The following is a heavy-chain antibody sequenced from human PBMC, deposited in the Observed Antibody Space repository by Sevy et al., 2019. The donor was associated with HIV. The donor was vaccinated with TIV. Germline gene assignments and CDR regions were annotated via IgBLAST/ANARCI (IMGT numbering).Heavy chain of an antibody. CDR1: GGPISSYY. CDR3: ARAPPVRSGDDSLNWFDP. V-gene: IGHV4-59*01. J-gene: IGHJ5*02. CDR2: IHYSGST. Sequence: SETLSLTYSVSGGPISSYYWSWIRQPPGKRLEWIGYIHYSGSTNYNPSLNSRLTISVDTSKNQFSLRLTSVTAADTAVYYCARAPPVRSGDDSLNWFDPWGQGILVTVSS. D-gene: IGHD5-12*01.